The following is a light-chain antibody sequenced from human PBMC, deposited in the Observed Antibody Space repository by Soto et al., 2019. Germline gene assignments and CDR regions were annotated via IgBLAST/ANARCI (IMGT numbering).Light chain of an antibody. CDR3: CYYAGGSSWV. V-gene: IGLV2-11*01. Sequence: QSALTHPRSVSGSPGQPVTISCNGTSSDVGGYNYVSWYQQHPGKALKLMIYDVSKRPSWVPDRFSGSKSGNTDSLTISRFEAEDEAEYYCCYYAGGSSWVFGGGTKLTV. CDR1: SSDVGGYNY. CDR2: DVS. J-gene: IGLJ3*02.